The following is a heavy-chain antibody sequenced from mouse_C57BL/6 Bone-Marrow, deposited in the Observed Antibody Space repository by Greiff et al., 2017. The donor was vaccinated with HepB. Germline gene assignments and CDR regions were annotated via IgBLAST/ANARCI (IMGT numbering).Heavy chain of an antibody. D-gene: IGHD1-1*01. CDR2: ISDGGSYT. Sequence: EVQGVESGGGLVKPGGSLKLSCAASGFTFSSYAMSWVRQTPEKRLEWVATISDGGSYTYYPDNVKGRITISRDNAKNNLYLQMSPLKSEDTAMYYCARELITTVVALYYYAMDYWGQGTSVTVSS. CDR1: GFTFSSYA. V-gene: IGHV5-4*01. CDR3: ARELITTVVALYYYAMDY. J-gene: IGHJ4*01.